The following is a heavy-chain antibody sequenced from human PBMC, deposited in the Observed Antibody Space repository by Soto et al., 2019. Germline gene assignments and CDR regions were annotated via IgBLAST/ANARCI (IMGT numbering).Heavy chain of an antibody. D-gene: IGHD1-7*01. J-gene: IGHJ4*02. CDR2: IVVGSGNT. CDR3: AADLNNWNYGY. CDR1: GFTFTSSA. Sequence: SVKVSCKASGFTFTSSAVQWVRQARGQRLEWIGWIVVGSGNTNYAQKFQERVTITRDMSTSTVYMELSSLRSEDTAVYYCAADLNNWNYGYWGQGTLVTVSS. V-gene: IGHV1-58*01.